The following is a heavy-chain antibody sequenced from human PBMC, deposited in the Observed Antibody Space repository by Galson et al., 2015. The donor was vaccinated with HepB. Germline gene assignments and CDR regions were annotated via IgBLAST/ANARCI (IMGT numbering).Heavy chain of an antibody. CDR2: INPNSGGT. CDR3: ARGRRGSRTSCYRCVDAFDI. CDR1: GYTFTGYY. D-gene: IGHD2-2*02. J-gene: IGHJ3*02. Sequence: SVKVSCKASGYTFTGYYMHWVRQAPGQGLEWMGRINPNSGGTNYAQKFQGRVTMTRDTSISTAYMELSRLRSDDTAVYYCARGRRGSRTSCYRCVDAFDIWGQGTMVTVSS. V-gene: IGHV1-2*06.